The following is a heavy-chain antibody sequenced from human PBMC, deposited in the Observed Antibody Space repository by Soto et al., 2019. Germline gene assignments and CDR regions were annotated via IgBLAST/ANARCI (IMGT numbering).Heavy chain of an antibody. CDR3: ARGSGYKADYYYGMDV. CDR2: ISAYNGNT. Sequence: ASVKVSCKASGYTFTSYCISWVRQAPGQGLEWMGWISAYNGNTNYAQKLQGRVTVTTDTSTSTAYMELRSLRSDDTAMYYCARGSGYKADYYYGMDVWGQGTTVTVSS. D-gene: IGHD5-12*01. CDR1: GYTFTSYC. V-gene: IGHV1-18*01. J-gene: IGHJ6*02.